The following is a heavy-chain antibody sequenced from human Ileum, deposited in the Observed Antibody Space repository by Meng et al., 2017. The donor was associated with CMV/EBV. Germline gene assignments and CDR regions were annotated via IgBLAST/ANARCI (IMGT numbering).Heavy chain of an antibody. Sequence: FPFRRYSMSWVRQSPAMGLEWVSSISNNSPYIYSADSVRGRFTISTADANTSLILPMNSPQAEDTAVYYCASSTQEGMTPLGFVDHWGQGTLVTVSS. D-gene: IGHD4-23*01. V-gene: IGHV3-21*01. CDR2: ISNNSPYI. CDR3: ASSTQEGMTPLGFVDH. CDR1: FPFRRYS. J-gene: IGHJ4*02.